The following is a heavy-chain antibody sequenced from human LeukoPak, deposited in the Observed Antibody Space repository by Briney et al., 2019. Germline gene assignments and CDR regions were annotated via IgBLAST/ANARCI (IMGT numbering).Heavy chain of an antibody. CDR2: IYYSGST. D-gene: IGHD6-19*01. CDR1: GVSISSSRDY. V-gene: IGHV4-39*01. CDR3: ARHVEIAVAGPIDY. J-gene: IGHJ4*02. Sequence: SETLSLTCTVSGVSISSSRDYWGWIRQPPGKGLEWFGSIYYSGSTYYNPSLKSRVTISVDTSKNQFSLKLSSVTAADTAVYYCARHVEIAVAGPIDYWGQGTLVTVSS.